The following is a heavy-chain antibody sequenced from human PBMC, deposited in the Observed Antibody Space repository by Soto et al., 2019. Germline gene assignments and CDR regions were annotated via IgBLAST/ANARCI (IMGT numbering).Heavy chain of an antibody. CDR2: INHSGST. Sequence: SETLSLTCAVYGGSFSGYYWSWIRQPPGKGLEWIGEINHSGSTNYNPSLKSRVTISVDTSKNQFSLKLSSVTAADTAVYYCARSSIAARRTYDYWGQGTLVT. V-gene: IGHV4-34*01. D-gene: IGHD6-6*01. CDR3: ARSSIAARRTYDY. CDR1: GGSFSGYY. J-gene: IGHJ4*02.